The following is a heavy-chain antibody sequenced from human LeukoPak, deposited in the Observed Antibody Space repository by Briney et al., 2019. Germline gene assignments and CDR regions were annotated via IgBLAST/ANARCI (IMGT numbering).Heavy chain of an antibody. Sequence: SETLSLACTVSGDSITGSSYYWGWIRQPPGKGLEWIGSMYYSGSTYSNPSLKSRVTISVDTSKNQFSLKLSSVTAADTAVYYCARHYYDSTGYYYFDYWGQGTLVTVSS. CDR2: MYYSGST. CDR3: ARHYYDSTGYYYFDY. D-gene: IGHD3-22*01. J-gene: IGHJ4*02. V-gene: IGHV4-39*01. CDR1: GDSITGSSYY.